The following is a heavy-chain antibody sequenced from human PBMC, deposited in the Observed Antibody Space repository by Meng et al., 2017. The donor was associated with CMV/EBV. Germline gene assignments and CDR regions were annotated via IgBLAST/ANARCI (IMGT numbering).Heavy chain of an antibody. CDR2: ISPSGNYI. D-gene: IGHD5/OR15-5a*01. CDR1: GFTFRTSG. J-gene: IGHJ6*02. V-gene: IGHV3-21*06. CDR3: ARDGLRNYYYYGMDV. Sequence: GESLKISCAASGFTFRTSGMNWVRQAPGKGLEWVSSISPSGNYIYYAASLKGRFTISRDNANNSLFLQMNSLRAEGTAVYFCARDGLRNYYYYGMDVWGQGTTVTVSS.